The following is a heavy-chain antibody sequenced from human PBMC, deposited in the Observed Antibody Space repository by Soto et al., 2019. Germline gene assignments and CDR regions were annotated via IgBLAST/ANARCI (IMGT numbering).Heavy chain of an antibody. CDR1: GTSISSYY. J-gene: IGHJ4*02. Sequence: PSETLSLTCTVSGTSISSYYWSWIRQPPGKGLEWIANIHYSGRTEYKPSLASRVTLSLDSSQNQFSLTLRSVTTADRALYFCARGVYGAYLDYWGQGIPVTVSS. D-gene: IGHD3-10*01. V-gene: IGHV4-59*01. CDR2: IHYSGRT. CDR3: ARGVYGAYLDY.